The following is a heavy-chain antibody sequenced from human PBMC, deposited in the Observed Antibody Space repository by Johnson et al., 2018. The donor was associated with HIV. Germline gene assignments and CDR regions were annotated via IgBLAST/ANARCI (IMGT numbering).Heavy chain of an antibody. CDR3: ATARVRYSSDVDALDI. CDR1: GFTFDDYA. Sequence: VQLVESGGGLVQPGRSLRLSCAPSGFTFDDYAMHWVRPAPGKGLEWVSGISWNSDNIASADSVRGRFTIARDNAKNSLPLQMNSLRAEDTAFYYCATARVRYSSDVDALDIWGQGTMVTVSS. V-gene: IGHV3-9*01. CDR2: ISWNSDNI. J-gene: IGHJ3*02. D-gene: IGHD6-19*01.